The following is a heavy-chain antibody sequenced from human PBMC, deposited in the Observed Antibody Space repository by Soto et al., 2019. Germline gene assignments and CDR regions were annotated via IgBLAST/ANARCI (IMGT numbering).Heavy chain of an antibody. D-gene: IGHD3-3*01. J-gene: IGHJ6*03. CDR2: INHSGTT. Sequence: PSETLSLTCAVYGGSFSGYYLSWIRQPPGKGLEWIGEINHSGTTNHNPSLKSRVTISVGTSKNQFSLKLSSVTAADTAVYYCARGPYTYYDFWSGYAPPPYYYMDVWGKGTPVTVSS. CDR3: ARGPYTYYDFWSGYAPPPYYYMDV. CDR1: GGSFSGYY. V-gene: IGHV4-34*01.